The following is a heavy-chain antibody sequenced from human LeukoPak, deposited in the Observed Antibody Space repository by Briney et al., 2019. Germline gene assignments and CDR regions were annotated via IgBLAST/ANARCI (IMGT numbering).Heavy chain of an antibody. CDR1: GFTFSSYW. V-gene: IGHV3-7*01. Sequence: GGSLRLSCAASGFTFSSYWMSWVRQAPGKGLEWVANIKQDGSEKYYVDSVKGRFTISRDNAKNSLYLQMNSLRAEDTAVYYRARGVFPGPYYGMDVWGQGTTVTVSS. CDR2: IKQDGSEK. J-gene: IGHJ6*02. CDR3: ARGVFPGPYYGMDV.